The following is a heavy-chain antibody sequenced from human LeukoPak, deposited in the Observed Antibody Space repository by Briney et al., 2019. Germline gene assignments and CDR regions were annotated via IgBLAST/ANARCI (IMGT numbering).Heavy chain of an antibody. CDR2: IYYSGST. CDR3: ARAPSGSYYVAGGFDP. J-gene: IGHJ5*02. CDR1: GGSISSYY. V-gene: IGHV4-59*12. Sequence: PSETLSLTCTVSGGSISSYYWSWIRQPPGKGLEWIGYIYYSGSTNYNPSLKSRVTISVDTSKNQFSLKLSSVTAADTAVYYCARAPSGSYYVAGGFDPWGQGTLVTVSS. D-gene: IGHD1-26*01.